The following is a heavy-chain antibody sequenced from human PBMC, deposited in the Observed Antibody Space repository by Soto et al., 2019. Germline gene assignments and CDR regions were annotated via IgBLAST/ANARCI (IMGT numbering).Heavy chain of an antibody. J-gene: IGHJ6*03. CDR1: GFTFSSYS. Sequence: GGSLRLSCAASGFTFSSYSMNWVRQAPGKGLEWVSYISSSSSTIYYADSVKGRFTISRDNAKNSLYLQMNSLRAEDTAVYYCASWSQALSAYYYYYMDVWGKGTTVTVSS. CDR2: ISSSSSTI. V-gene: IGHV3-48*01. CDR3: ASWSQALSAYYYYYMDV.